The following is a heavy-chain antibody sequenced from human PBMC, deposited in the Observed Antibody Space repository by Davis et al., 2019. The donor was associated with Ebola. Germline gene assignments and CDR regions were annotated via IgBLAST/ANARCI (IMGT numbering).Heavy chain of an antibody. J-gene: IGHJ6*04. Sequence: GESLKISCAASGFTFSTYGMHWVRQAPGKGLEWVAFISSDGSRSYYVDSVKGRFTISRDNSMHTLHLQMNSLRGEDTAVYYCARSGLSFGVVKYHYGMDVWGKGTTVTVSS. CDR2: ISSDGSRS. D-gene: IGHD3-3*01. V-gene: IGHV3-33*01. CDR1: GFTFSTYG. CDR3: ARSGLSFGVVKYHYGMDV.